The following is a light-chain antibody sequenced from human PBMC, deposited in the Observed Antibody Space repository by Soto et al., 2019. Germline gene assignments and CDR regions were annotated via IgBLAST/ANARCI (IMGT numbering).Light chain of an antibody. V-gene: IGKV1-5*03. Sequence: DIQMTQFPSTLSASVGDTVTITCRASQSIQSFLAWYQQKPGQAPKLLISLASRLQGGVPSRFSGSGSGTEFLLTITSLQPDDFATYFCQQYNSHSCYTFGQGTKVEVK. CDR3: QQYNSHSCYT. CDR2: LAS. J-gene: IGKJ2*01. CDR1: QSIQSF.